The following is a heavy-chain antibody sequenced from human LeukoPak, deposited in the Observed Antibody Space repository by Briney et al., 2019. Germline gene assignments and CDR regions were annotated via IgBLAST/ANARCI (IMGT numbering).Heavy chain of an antibody. D-gene: IGHD3-22*01. CDR3: AKCRSSDTPYYYDSSGYIPFDY. J-gene: IGHJ4*02. V-gene: IGHV3-23*01. CDR1: GFTFSIYA. Sequence: GGSLRLSCAACGFTFSIYAMSLVRQAPGKGLEWVSAISGGGGSTYYAGSVKGRFTIYRDNSKNTLYLQMTSLRDQETAVYSCAKCRSSDTPYYYDSSGYIPFDYRGQGNLVTVSS. CDR2: ISGGGGST.